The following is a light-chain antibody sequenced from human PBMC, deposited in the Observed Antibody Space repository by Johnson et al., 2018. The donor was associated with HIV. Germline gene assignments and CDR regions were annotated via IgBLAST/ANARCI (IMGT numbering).Light chain of an antibody. CDR3: GTWGSILMTAF. CDR2: DNN. V-gene: IGLV1-51*01. CDR1: SANIENNY. J-gene: IGLJ1*01. Sequence: QSVLTQPPSVSAASGQRVDISCSGGSANIENNYVSWYQQLPGTAPKLLIYDNNKRPSGIPARFSGSKSGTSATLGITGIPAADEADYYCGTWGSILMTAFFGTGTKVTFL.